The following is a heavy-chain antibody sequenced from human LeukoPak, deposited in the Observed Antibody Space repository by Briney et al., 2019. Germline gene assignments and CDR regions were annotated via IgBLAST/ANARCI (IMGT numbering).Heavy chain of an antibody. J-gene: IGHJ4*02. CDR2: NT. V-gene: IGHV1-18*01. Sequence: NTNYAQKLQGRVTMTTDTSTNTAYLELRSLTSDDTAVYCCARGSGGSFDYWGQGTLVTVSS. D-gene: IGHD2-15*01. CDR3: ARGSGGSFDY.